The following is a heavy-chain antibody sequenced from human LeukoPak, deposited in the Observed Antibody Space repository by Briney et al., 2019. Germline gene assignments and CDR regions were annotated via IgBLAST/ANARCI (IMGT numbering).Heavy chain of an antibody. CDR1: GFTFSSYA. CDR2: ISGSGDST. D-gene: IGHD6-13*01. J-gene: IGHJ4*02. V-gene: IGHV3-23*01. CDR3: VRERQQQLVRGVFDY. Sequence: GGSLRLSCAASGFTFSSYAMTWVRQAPGKGLEWVSAISGSGDSTYYADSVKGRFTISRDNSKNTLYLQMNSLRAEDTAVYYCVRERQQQLVRGVFDYWGQGTLVTVSS.